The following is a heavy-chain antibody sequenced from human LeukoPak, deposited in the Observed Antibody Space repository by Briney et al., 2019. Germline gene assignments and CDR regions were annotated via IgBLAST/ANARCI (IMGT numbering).Heavy chain of an antibody. Sequence: PGGSLRLSSAASGFTFSRYWMHWVPQAPGKGLVWVSRIGDDGSTTAYADSVKGRFTISRDNAKNTLYLQMNSLRAEDTAVYYCARASRGNWFDPWGQGTLVTVSS. J-gene: IGHJ5*02. CDR3: ARASRGNWFDP. CDR2: IGDDGSTT. CDR1: GFTFSRYW. D-gene: IGHD3-10*01. V-gene: IGHV3-74*01.